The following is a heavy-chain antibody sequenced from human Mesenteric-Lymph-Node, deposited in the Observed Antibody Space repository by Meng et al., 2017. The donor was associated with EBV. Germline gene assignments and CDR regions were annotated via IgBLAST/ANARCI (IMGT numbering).Heavy chain of an antibody. CDR2: IFPTGGT. D-gene: IGHD3-22*01. CDR3: AREGEVGYYESSGYYY. J-gene: IGHJ4*02. V-gene: IGHV4-4*02. CDR1: GGSISSSNW. Sequence: VQVNGSGPGLVKASVTLSLTCAVAGGSISSSNWWAWVRQPPGKGLEWIGEIFPTGGTNYNPSLKSRLTISVDKSKNQFSLKLSSVTAADTAVYYCAREGEVGYYESSGYYYWGQGTLVTVSS.